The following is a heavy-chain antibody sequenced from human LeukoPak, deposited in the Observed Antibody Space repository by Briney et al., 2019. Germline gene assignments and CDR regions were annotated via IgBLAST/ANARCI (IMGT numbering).Heavy chain of an antibody. J-gene: IGHJ3*02. CDR3: ARLPIMVREIAHDAFDI. V-gene: IGHV4-39*01. Sequence: SGTLSLTCTVSGGSISSSSYYWGWIRQPPGKGLEWIGSIYYSGSTYYNPSLKSRVTISVDTSKNQFSLKLSSVTAADTAVYYCARLPIMVREIAHDAFDIWGQGTMVTASS. CDR2: IYYSGST. CDR1: GGSISSSSYY. D-gene: IGHD3-10*01.